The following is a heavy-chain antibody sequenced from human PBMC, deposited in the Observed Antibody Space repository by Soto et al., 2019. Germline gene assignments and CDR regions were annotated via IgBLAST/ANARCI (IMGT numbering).Heavy chain of an antibody. V-gene: IGHV1-18*04. D-gene: IGHD6-19*01. CDR1: GYTFTSHG. J-gene: IGHJ5*02. CDR2: ISAYNGNT. Sequence: ASVKVSCKASGYTFTSHGISWVRQAPGQGLEWMGWISAYNGNTNYAQKLQGRVTMTTDTSTSTAYMELRSLRSDDTAVYYCERVLEVAGSWFDPWGQGTLVTVSS. CDR3: ERVLEVAGSWFDP.